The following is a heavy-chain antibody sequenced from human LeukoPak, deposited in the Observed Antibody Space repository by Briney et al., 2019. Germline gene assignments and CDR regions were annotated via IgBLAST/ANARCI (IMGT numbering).Heavy chain of an antibody. J-gene: IGHJ4*02. CDR2: ISGSGGST. CDR1: GFTFSSYG. Sequence: GGSLRLSCAASGFTFSSYGMHWVRQAPGKGLEWVSAISGSGGSTYYADSVKGRFTISRDNSKNTLHLQMNSLRAEDRAVYYCARGFSYGYGYEDYWGQGTLVTVSS. CDR3: ARGFSYGYGYEDY. V-gene: IGHV3-23*01. D-gene: IGHD5-18*01.